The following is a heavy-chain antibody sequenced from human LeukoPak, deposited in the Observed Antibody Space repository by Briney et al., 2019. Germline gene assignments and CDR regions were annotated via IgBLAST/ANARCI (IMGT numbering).Heavy chain of an antibody. CDR2: ISPNSGGT. Sequence: ASVKVSCKASGYTFTGYYMHWVRQAPGQGLEWMGWISPNSGGTNYAQKFQGRITMTRDTSISTAYMELSRLRSDDMAVYYCARVRRIAAAGPKIDYWGQGTLVTVSS. V-gene: IGHV1-2*02. D-gene: IGHD6-13*01. J-gene: IGHJ4*02. CDR3: ARVRRIAAAGPKIDY. CDR1: GYTFTGYY.